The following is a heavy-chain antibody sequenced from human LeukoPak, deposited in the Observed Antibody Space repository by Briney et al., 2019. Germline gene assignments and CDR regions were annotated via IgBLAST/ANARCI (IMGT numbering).Heavy chain of an antibody. CDR2: IGTAGDT. V-gene: IGHV3-13*01. Sequence: GGSLRLSCAASGFTFSSYDMHWVRQATGKGLEWVSAIGTAGDTYYPGSVKGRFTISRENAKNSLYLQMNSLRAGDTAVYYCARAGGYSGSYYYYGMDVWGQGTTVTVSS. D-gene: IGHD6-13*01. J-gene: IGHJ6*02. CDR1: GFTFSSYD. CDR3: ARAGGYSGSYYYYGMDV.